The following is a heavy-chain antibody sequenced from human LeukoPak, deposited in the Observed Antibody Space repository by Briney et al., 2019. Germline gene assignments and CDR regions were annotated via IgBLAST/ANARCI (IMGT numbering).Heavy chain of an antibody. CDR1: GYTFTSYD. Sequence: ASVKVSCKASGYTFTSYDINWVRQATGQGLEWMGWMNPNSGNTGYAQKFQGRVTMTRNTSISTAYMELSSLRSEDTAVYYCARGPAAGNYFDYWGQGTLVTVSS. CDR2: MNPNSGNT. CDR3: ARGPAAGNYFDY. D-gene: IGHD6-13*01. J-gene: IGHJ4*02. V-gene: IGHV1-8*01.